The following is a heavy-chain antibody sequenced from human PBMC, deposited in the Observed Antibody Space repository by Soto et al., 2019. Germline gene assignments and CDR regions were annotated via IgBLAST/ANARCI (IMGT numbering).Heavy chain of an antibody. D-gene: IGHD6-13*01. Sequence: SETLSLTCTVSGGSISSYYWSWIRQPPGKGLEWIGYIYYSGSTNYNPSLKSRVTISVDTSKNQFSLKLSSVTAADTAVYYCARVKIAAAGTDNRGFDPWGQGTLVTVSS. J-gene: IGHJ5*02. CDR2: IYYSGST. CDR3: ARVKIAAAGTDNRGFDP. CDR1: GGSISSYY. V-gene: IGHV4-59*01.